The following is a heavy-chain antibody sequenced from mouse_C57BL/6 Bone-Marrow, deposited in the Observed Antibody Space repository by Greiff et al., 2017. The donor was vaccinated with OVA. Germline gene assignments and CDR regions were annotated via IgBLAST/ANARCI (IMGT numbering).Heavy chain of an antibody. CDR3: ARDRGRLRQNYYAMDY. D-gene: IGHD2-4*01. V-gene: IGHV5-4*01. CDR1: GFTFSSYA. CDR2: ISDGGSYT. Sequence: DVQLQESGGGLVKPGGSLKLSCAASGFTFSSYAMSWVRQTPEKRLEWVATISDGGSYTYYPDNVKGRFTISRDNAKNNLYLQMSHLKSEDTAMYYCARDRGRLRQNYYAMDYWGQGTSVTVSS. J-gene: IGHJ4*01.